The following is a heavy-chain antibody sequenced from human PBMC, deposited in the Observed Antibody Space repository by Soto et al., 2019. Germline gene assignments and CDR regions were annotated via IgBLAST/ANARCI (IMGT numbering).Heavy chain of an antibody. Sequence: EVQLVESGGGLVQPGGSLRLSCVVSGLTFNNYWMTWARQPPGKGLEWVANIKQDGSEKYYVDSVKGRFTISRDNAKSSLYLQMNSLRVEDTAVYYCARGRGLDYWGQRTLVTVSS. J-gene: IGHJ4*02. CDR1: GLTFNNYW. CDR3: ARGRGLDY. V-gene: IGHV3-7*01. CDR2: IKQDGSEK.